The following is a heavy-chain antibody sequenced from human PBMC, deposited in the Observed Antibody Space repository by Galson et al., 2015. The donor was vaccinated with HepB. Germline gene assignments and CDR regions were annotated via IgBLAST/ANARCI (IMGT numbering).Heavy chain of an antibody. J-gene: IGHJ6*02. Sequence: SVKVSCKASGYTFTSYGISWVRQAPGQGLEWMGWISAYNGNTNYAQKLQGRVTMTTDTSTSTAYMELRSLRSDDTAVYYCARDLGGLYYDYVWGSYRHYGMDVWGQGTTVTVSS. D-gene: IGHD3-16*02. CDR1: GYTFTSYG. CDR3: ARDLGGLYYDYVWGSYRHYGMDV. V-gene: IGHV1-18*04. CDR2: ISAYNGNT.